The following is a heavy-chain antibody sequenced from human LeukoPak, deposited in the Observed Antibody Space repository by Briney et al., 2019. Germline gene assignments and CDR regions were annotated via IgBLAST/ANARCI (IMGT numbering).Heavy chain of an antibody. D-gene: IGHD2-2*03. V-gene: IGHV5-51*01. CDR2: IYPGDSDT. Sequence: GECLKISCKGSGYSFTSYWIGWVRQMPGKGLEWMGIIYPGDSDTRYSPSFQGQVTTSADKSISTAYLQWSSLKASDTAMYYCARSLLDIVVVPAAAYNWFDPWGQGTLVTVSS. J-gene: IGHJ5*02. CDR3: ARSLLDIVVVPAAAYNWFDP. CDR1: GYSFTSYW.